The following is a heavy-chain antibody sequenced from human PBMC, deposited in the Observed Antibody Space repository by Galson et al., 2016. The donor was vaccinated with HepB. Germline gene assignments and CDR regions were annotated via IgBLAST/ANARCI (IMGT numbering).Heavy chain of an antibody. CDR1: GFSFSNHG. D-gene: IGHD3-16*01. CDR2: ITRSGDAI. CDR3: GKHGGFDY. Sequence: SLRLSCAGSGFSFSNHGMSWVRQPPGRGLEWVSGITRSGDAIHYADFAKGRFTISRDNSKNTIYLYMSDLSAWDTAVYYCGKHGGFDYWGQGARVTVS. V-gene: IGHV3-23*01. J-gene: IGHJ4*02.